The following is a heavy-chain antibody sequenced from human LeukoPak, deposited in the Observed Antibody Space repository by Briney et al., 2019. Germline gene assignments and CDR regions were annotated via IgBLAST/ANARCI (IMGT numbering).Heavy chain of an antibody. CDR3: ATDYGDYEPIDY. CDR1: GVTLSNYA. CDR2: ISSDGTNK. V-gene: IGHV3-30*01. J-gene: IGHJ4*02. D-gene: IGHD4-17*01. Sequence: PGRSLRLSCTASGVTLSNYAIHWVRRPPGRGLGWVAVISSDGTNKYYGDSVEGRFSVSCDNSKNTLYLQMNSLRPDDTAMYYCATDYGDYEPIDYWGQGTLVTVSS.